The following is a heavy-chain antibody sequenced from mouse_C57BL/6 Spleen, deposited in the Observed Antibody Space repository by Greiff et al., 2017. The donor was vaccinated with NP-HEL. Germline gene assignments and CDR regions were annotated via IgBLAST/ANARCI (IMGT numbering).Heavy chain of an antibody. CDR2: ISNLAYSI. CDR3: ARTPVVATNFDV. Sequence: EVMLVESGGGLVQPGGSLKLSCAASGFTFSDYGMAWVRQAPRKGPEWVAFISNLAYSIYYADTVTGRFTISIENAKHTLYLEMSSLRSEDTAMYYCARTPVVATNFDVWGTGTTVTVSS. D-gene: IGHD1-1*01. CDR1: GFTFSDYG. J-gene: IGHJ1*03. V-gene: IGHV5-15*04.